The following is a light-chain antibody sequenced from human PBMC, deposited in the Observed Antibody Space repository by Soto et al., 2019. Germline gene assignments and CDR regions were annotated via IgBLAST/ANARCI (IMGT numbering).Light chain of an antibody. CDR3: LLSYSAAPVV. CDR1: TGAVTSGHY. CDR2: DTS. J-gene: IGLJ2*01. Sequence: QAVVTQEPSLTVSPGGTVTLTCGSSTGAVTSGHYPYWFQQKPGQARRTLIYDTSNKHSWTPARFSGSLLGGKAALTLSGAQPEDEAEYYCLLSYSAAPVVFGGGTQVTVL. V-gene: IGLV7-46*01.